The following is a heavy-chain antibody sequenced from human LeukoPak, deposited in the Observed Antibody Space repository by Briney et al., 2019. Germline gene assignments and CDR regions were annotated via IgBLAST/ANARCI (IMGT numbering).Heavy chain of an antibody. D-gene: IGHD1-26*01. V-gene: IGHV3-33*01. J-gene: IGHJ3*02. CDR3: ARVGSGSYFLDGFDI. CDR1: GFTFSSYG. CDR2: IWYDGSNK. Sequence: LSGRSLRLSCAASGFTFSSYGMHWVRQAPGKGLEWVAVIWYDGSNKYYADSVKGRFTISRDNPKNTLYLQMNSLRAEDTAVYYCARVGSGSYFLDGFDIWGQGTMVTVSS.